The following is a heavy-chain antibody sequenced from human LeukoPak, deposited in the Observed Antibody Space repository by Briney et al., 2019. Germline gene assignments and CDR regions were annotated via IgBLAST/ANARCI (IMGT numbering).Heavy chain of an antibody. CDR3: ARGQKIVVSITGRSYYFDY. J-gene: IGHJ4*02. V-gene: IGHV4-59*12. CDR1: GGSISGYY. D-gene: IGHD3-22*01. Sequence: SETLPLTCTVFGGSISGYYWSWLRQPPGKELEWVGYISYSGNTNYNHSLKSLVTIAVDTSRNLLPLKLSSVAAADTAVYYWARGQKIVVSITGRSYYFDYWGQGTLVTVSS. CDR2: ISYSGNT.